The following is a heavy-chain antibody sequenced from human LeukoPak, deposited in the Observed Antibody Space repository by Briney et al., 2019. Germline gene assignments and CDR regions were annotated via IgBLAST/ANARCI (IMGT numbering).Heavy chain of an antibody. CDR1: GYTFTGYY. CDR3: ARDHSSGHFDF. J-gene: IGHJ4*02. CDR2: INPNSGGT. D-gene: IGHD6-25*01. Sequence: ASVKVSCKASGYTFTGYYIHWVRQAPGQGLEWMGWINPNSGGTGSAQKFQGRVTMTRDTSISTAYMELSRLRSDDTAVYYCARDHSSGHFDFWGQGTPVTVSS. V-gene: IGHV1-2*02.